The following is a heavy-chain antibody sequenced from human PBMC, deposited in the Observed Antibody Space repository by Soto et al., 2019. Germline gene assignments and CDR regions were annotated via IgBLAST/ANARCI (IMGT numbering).Heavy chain of an antibody. Sequence: QVQLVQSGAEVKKPGASVKVSCKASGYTFSDYYMHWVRQAPGQGLEWMGWINANSGGTNYPQKFQGRVTMTRDTSISTAYMELSSLRSDDTAVYYCASGGSCNWPDFWGQGTLVTVSS. J-gene: IGHJ4*02. CDR1: GYTFSDYY. CDR3: ASGGSCNWPDF. V-gene: IGHV1-2*02. CDR2: INANSGGT. D-gene: IGHD2-15*01.